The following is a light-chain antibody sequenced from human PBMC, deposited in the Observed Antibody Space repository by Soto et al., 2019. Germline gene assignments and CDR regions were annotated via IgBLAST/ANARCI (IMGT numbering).Light chain of an antibody. CDR3: QQHNSYSLT. V-gene: IGKV1-5*03. CDR2: KAS. J-gene: IGKJ4*01. CDR1: PGISTW. Sequence: DSQMTQSPSTLSASVGDRITITCRASPGISTWLAWYQQKPGKTPKLLIYKASTLESGIPSRFSGSGSGTEFNLTISSLQPDDCAPYYCQQHNSYSLTFCRGTKVEIK.